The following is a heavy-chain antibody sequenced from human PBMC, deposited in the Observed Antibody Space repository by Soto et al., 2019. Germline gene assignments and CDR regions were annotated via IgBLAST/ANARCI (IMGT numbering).Heavy chain of an antibody. Sequence: GGSLRLSCAASGFTFSSYAMHWVRQAPGKGLEWVAVISYDGSNKYYADSVKGRFTISRDNSENTLFLQMNRLRADDTAVYYCTRDAISMVRGTDNWFDPWGQGTLVTVSS. CDR3: TRDAISMVRGTDNWFDP. J-gene: IGHJ5*02. CDR2: ISYDGSNK. V-gene: IGHV3-30-3*01. D-gene: IGHD3-10*01. CDR1: GFTFSSYA.